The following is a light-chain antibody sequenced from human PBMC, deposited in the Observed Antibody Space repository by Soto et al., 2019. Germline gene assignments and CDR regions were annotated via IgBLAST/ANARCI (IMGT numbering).Light chain of an antibody. Sequence: EIVLTQSPGPLSLSPGERATLSCRASQSVSSSYLAWYQQKPGQAPRLLIYGASSRATGIPDRFSGSGSGTDCTLTISRLEPEDFAVYYCQQYGSSPPYSVGQGTKLEIK. V-gene: IGKV3-20*01. CDR2: GAS. J-gene: IGKJ2*03. CDR1: QSVSSSY. CDR3: QQYGSSPPYS.